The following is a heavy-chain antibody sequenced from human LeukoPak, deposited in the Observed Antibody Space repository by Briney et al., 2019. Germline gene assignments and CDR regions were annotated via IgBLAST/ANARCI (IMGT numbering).Heavy chain of an antibody. CDR3: AKDLIVGATSNYFDY. V-gene: IGHV3-53*01. D-gene: IGHD1-26*01. CDR2: IYSGGST. Sequence: GGSLRLSCAASGFTVSSNYMSWVRQAPGKGLEWVSVIYSGGSTYYADSVKGRFTISRHNSKNTLYLQMNSLRAEDTAVYYCAKDLIVGATSNYFDYWGQGTLVTVSS. CDR1: GFTVSSNY. J-gene: IGHJ4*02.